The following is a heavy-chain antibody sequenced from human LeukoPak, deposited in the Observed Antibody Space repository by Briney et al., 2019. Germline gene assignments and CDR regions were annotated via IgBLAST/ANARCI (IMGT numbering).Heavy chain of an antibody. CDR1: AVSMDNYY. CDR3: ARGRLGRQHASFFDS. CDR2: TYYSGTN. D-gene: IGHD2-2*01. J-gene: IGHJ4*02. Sequence: KASETLSFTCSVSAVSMDNYYWGWLRQPPGKRLEWFRYTYYSGTNTYNPSLSSRATIWVDSSKAQFSLKLTSTTAADTAVYYSARGRLGRQHASFFDSGGQGPLVTVSS. V-gene: IGHV4-59*08.